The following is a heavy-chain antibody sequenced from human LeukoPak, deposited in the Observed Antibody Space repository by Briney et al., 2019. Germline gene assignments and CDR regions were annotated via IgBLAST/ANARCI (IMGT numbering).Heavy chain of an antibody. CDR2: IIPISGIA. CDR1: GDTVSSYG. Sequence: GASVKVSCKASGDTVSSYGLSWVRQAPGQGLEWMGRIIPISGIANYAQKFQDRVTINTDESTSTVYMELSSLRSEDTAVYYCARDLYYYDSGGPDYWGQGTLVSVSS. D-gene: IGHD3-22*01. J-gene: IGHJ4*02. V-gene: IGHV1-69*05. CDR3: ARDLYYYDSGGPDY.